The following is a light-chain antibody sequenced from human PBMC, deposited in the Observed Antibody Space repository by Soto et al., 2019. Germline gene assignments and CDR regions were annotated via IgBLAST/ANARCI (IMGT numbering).Light chain of an antibody. CDR1: QSVRNNY. Sequence: EIVLTQSPGTLSLSPGERATLSCRASQSVRNNYLVWYQQRPGQPPRFLMYDVSTRAAGIPDRFSGSGSGTDFTLTISRLEPEDFEVYYCQQYGSTPRTFGGGTKVEIE. CDR2: DVS. J-gene: IGKJ4*01. V-gene: IGKV3-20*01. CDR3: QQYGSTPRT.